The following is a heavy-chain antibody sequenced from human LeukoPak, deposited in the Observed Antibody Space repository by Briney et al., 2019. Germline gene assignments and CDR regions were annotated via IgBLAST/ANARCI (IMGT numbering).Heavy chain of an antibody. J-gene: IGHJ4*02. V-gene: IGHV3-7*01. Sequence: PGGSLRLSCAASGFTFSGFSMSWVRQSPTKGLEWVANIKQDGSGRYYVDSVKGRFTISRDNAKNSLSLQMNNLRVEGTAVYYCARAGSHWHYVYWGQGTVVTVSS. CDR2: IKQDGSGR. CDR3: ARAGSHWHYVY. CDR1: GFTFSGFS. D-gene: IGHD3-10*01.